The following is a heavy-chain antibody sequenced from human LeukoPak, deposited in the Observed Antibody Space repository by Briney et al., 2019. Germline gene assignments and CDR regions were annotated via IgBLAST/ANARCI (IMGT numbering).Heavy chain of an antibody. CDR1: GFTFSAYA. Sequence: GGSLRLSCEASGFTFSAYAMTWVRQAPGKGLGWVTVISYDGSDKYYADSVKGRFTISRDNSRNTLYLQMNSLRVEDTAVYYCAKEVGTFTLDYWGQGTLVTVSS. CDR3: AKEVGTFTLDY. J-gene: IGHJ4*02. CDR2: ISYDGSDK. D-gene: IGHD1-26*01. V-gene: IGHV3-30*18.